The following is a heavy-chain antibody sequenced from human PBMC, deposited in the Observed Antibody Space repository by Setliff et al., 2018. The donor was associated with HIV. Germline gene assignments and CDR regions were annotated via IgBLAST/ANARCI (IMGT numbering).Heavy chain of an antibody. CDR3: ARVFPHPYGNSWFDT. J-gene: IGHJ5*02. Sequence: SETLSLTCSVSGGSIGSHYWSWIRQPPGKGLEWIGYTYNSGNYNPSLKSRVIMAVDTSKNEFSLKLSSVTAADTAVYYCARVFPHPYGNSWFDTWGQGILVTVSS. CDR1: GGSIGSHY. CDR2: TYNSG. D-gene: IGHD3-16*01. V-gene: IGHV4-59*11.